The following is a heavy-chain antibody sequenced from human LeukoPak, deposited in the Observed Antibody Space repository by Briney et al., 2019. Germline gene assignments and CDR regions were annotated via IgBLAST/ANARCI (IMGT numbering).Heavy chain of an antibody. J-gene: IGHJ4*02. CDR1: GGTFSSSA. CDR2: IIPIFGTA. V-gene: IGHV1-69*06. D-gene: IGHD5-12*01. CDR3: AKAKYMDIVASYFDY. Sequence: GASVKVSCKTSGGTFSSSAISWVRQAPGQGLEWMGGIIPIFGTANYAQKFQGRVTITADKSTTTAYMELSSLRSEDMALYYCAKAKYMDIVASYFDYWGQGTLVTVSS.